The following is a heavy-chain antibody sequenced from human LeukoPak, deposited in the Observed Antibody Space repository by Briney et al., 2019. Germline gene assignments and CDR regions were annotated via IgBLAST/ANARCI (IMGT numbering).Heavy chain of an antibody. CDR2: ISYSGST. V-gene: IGHV4-39*07. CDR3: ARDGVLYDFWSGYYVAWFDP. J-gene: IGHJ5*02. Sequence: PSETLSLTCTVSGGSISSSTSYWGWIRQPPGKGLEWIGSISYSGSTYYNPSLKSRVTISVDTSKNQFSLKLSSVTAADTAVYYCARDGVLYDFWSGYYVAWFDPWGQGTLVTVSS. CDR1: GGSISSSTSY. D-gene: IGHD3-3*01.